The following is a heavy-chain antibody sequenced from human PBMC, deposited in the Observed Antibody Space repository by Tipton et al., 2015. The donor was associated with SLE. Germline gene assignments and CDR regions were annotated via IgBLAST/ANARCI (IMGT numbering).Heavy chain of an antibody. D-gene: IGHD3-3*01. CDR2: VFRGGST. Sequence: LRLSCAVYRGSFSGYYWSWIRQPPGKGLEWIGEVFRGGSTNYSPSLESRVTITVDMSKNQFSLRLISVTAADTAVYYCARGAALLRFLEWLFRDYFDYWGQGTLVTVSS. CDR1: RGSFSGYY. CDR3: ARGAALLRFLEWLFRDYFDY. J-gene: IGHJ4*02. V-gene: IGHV4-34*01.